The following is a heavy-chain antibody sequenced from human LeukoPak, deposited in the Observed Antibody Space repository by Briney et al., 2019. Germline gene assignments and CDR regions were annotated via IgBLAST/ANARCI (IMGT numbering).Heavy chain of an antibody. D-gene: IGHD3-10*01. CDR3: ARGMVRGVIRHYYMDV. J-gene: IGHJ6*03. V-gene: IGHV1-46*01. CDR2: INPSGGST. Sequence: ASVKVSCKASGYTFTSYYMHWVRQAPGQGLEWMGIINPSGGSTSYAQKFQGRVTMTRDTSTSTVYMELSSLRSEDTAVYYCARGMVRGVIRHYYMDVWGKGTTVTISS. CDR1: GYTFTSYY.